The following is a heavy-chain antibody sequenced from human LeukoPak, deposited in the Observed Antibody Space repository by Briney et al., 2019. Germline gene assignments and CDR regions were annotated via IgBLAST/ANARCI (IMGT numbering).Heavy chain of an antibody. CDR2: IYTSGST. V-gene: IGHV4-61*02. Sequence: SETLSLTCTVSGDSISSGIHYWNWIRQPAGKGLEWIGRIYTSGSTNYNPSLKSRVTMSVDTSKNQFSLKLSSVTGADTAVYYCARSRPGAMVDYWGQGTLVTVSS. CDR3: ARSRPGAMVDY. D-gene: IGHD1-26*01. J-gene: IGHJ4*02. CDR1: GDSISSGIHY.